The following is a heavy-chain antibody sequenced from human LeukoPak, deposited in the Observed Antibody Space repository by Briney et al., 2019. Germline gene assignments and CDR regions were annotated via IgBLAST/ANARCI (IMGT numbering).Heavy chain of an antibody. J-gene: IGHJ4*02. CDR2: ISYDGLTK. Sequence: GRSLRLSCAASEFTFSSYAMHWVRQAPGKGLEWVAVISYDGLTKYYADSVKGRFTISRDNSKNTLYLQMNSLRAEDTAVYYCARDITMIPFDYWGQGTLVTVSS. CDR3: ARDITMIPFDY. V-gene: IGHV3-30-3*01. CDR1: EFTFSSYA. D-gene: IGHD3-22*01.